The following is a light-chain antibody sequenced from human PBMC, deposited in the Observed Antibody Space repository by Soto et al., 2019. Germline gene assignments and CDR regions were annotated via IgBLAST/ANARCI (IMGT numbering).Light chain of an antibody. CDR2: GAF. V-gene: IGKV3-15*01. Sequence: IAITQSPATLSVSPGDRATLSCRASQSLSTNLAWYQQKPGQAPRLLIYGAFNRATGIPARFSGSGSGTEFTLTISSLQSEDLAVYYCQQYNNWWTFGQGTRVEIK. CDR3: QQYNNWWT. J-gene: IGKJ1*01. CDR1: QSLSTN.